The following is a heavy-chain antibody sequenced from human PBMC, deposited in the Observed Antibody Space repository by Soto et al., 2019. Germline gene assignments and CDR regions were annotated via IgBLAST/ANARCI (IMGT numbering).Heavy chain of an antibody. CDR3: ARDRGYSDDYYYYYGMDV. CDR2: INTNTGNP. J-gene: IGHJ6*02. CDR1: GYTCTIYA. Sequence: ASVKVSCKASGYTCTIYAMNGVLQSRLQWLEWMGWINTNTGNPTYAQGFTGRFVFSLDTSVSTAYLQICSLKAEDTAVYYCARDRGYSDDYYYYYGMDVWGQGTTVTVSS. V-gene: IGHV7-4-1*01. D-gene: IGHD5-12*01.